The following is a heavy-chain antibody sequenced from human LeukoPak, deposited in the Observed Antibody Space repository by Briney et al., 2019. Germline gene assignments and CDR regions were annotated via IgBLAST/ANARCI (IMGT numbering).Heavy chain of an antibody. D-gene: IGHD1-7*01. CDR3: ARGFPPFYNWNSGAIAP. CDR1: GGSFSGYY. V-gene: IGHV4-34*01. J-gene: IGHJ5*02. CDR2: INHSGST. Sequence: PSETLSLTCAVYGGSFSGYYWSWIRQPPGKGLEWIGEINHSGSTNYNPSLKSRVTISVDTSKNQFSLKLSSVTAADTAVYYCARGFPPFYNWNSGAIAPWGQGTLVTVSS.